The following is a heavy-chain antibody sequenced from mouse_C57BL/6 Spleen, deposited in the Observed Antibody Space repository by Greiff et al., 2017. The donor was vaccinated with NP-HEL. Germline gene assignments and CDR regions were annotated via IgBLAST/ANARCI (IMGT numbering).Heavy chain of an antibody. Sequence: VQLQQSGAELVRPGTSVKLSCKASGYTFTSYWMHWVKQRPGQGLEWIGVIDPSDSYTNYNQKFKGKATLTVDTSSSTAYMQLSSLTSEDSAVYYCARFVTTVVVNWYFDVWGTGTTVTVS. CDR3: ARFVTTVVVNWYFDV. CDR1: GYTFTSYW. D-gene: IGHD1-1*01. CDR2: IDPSDSYT. V-gene: IGHV1-59*01. J-gene: IGHJ1*03.